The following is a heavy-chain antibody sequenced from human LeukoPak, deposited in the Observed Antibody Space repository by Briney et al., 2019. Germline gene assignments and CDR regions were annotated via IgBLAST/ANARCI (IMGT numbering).Heavy chain of an antibody. CDR1: GGSISSSSYY. CDR2: IYYSGST. CDR3: ARLLEMRIAAAAYYYYGMDV. J-gene: IGHJ6*02. V-gene: IGHV4-39*01. D-gene: IGHD6-13*01. Sequence: SETLSLTCTVSGGSISSSSYYWGWIRQPPGKGLEWIGSIYYSGSTYYNPSLKSRVTISVDTSKNQFSLKLSSVTAADTAVYYCARLLEMRIAAAAYYYYGMDVWGQGTTVTVPS.